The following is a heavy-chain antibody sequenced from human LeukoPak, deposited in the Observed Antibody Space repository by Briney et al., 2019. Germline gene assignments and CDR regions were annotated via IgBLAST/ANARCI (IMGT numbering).Heavy chain of an antibody. CDR2: ISSSGSTI. CDR3: ARAPGYSSSWFKPDYYYYGMDV. V-gene: IGHV3-48*03. J-gene: IGHJ6*02. CDR1: GFTFSSYE. Sequence: GGSLGLSCAASGFTFSSYEMNWVRQAPGKGLEWVSYISSSGSTIYYADSVKGRFTISRDNAKNSLYLQMNSLRAEDTAVYYCARAPGYSSSWFKPDYYYYGMDVWGQGTTVTVSS. D-gene: IGHD6-13*01.